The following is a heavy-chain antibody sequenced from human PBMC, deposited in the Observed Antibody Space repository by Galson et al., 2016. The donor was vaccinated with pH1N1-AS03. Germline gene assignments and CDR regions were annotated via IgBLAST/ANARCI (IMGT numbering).Heavy chain of an antibody. CDR3: ARVRSEWLGVNSSWYGIDS. CDR1: ENSFARHW. CDR2: IYPTDSDT. D-gene: IGHD2-2*01. J-gene: IGHJ4*02. Sequence: QSGAEVKKPGESLKISCKGSENSFARHWIAWVRQMPGKGLESMGIIYPTDSDTRYSPSFQGRVTISADKSTDTAYLQWNNLKASDTATYYCARVRSEWLGVNSSWYGIDSWGQGTLVTVSS. V-gene: IGHV5-51*01.